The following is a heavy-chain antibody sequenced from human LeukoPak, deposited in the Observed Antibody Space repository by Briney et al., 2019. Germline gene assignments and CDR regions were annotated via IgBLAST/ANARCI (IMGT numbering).Heavy chain of an antibody. V-gene: IGHV3-53*01. CDR3: ARWFCTSTTCYYDY. Sequence: PGGSLRLSCAASGFTVSNNYMSWVRQAPGKGLEWVSFIYDTGDTKYADSVKGRFTISRDNSKNTLSLQMNSLRADDTAVYYCARWFCTSTTCYYDYWGQGTLVTVSS. CDR2: IYDTGDT. D-gene: IGHD2-2*01. CDR1: GFTVSNNY. J-gene: IGHJ4*02.